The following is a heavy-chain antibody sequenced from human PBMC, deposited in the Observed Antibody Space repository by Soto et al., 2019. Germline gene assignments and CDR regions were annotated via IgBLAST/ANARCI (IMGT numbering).Heavy chain of an antibody. CDR2: IYYSGST. CDR1: GGSISSGDYY. V-gene: IGHV4-30-4*01. D-gene: IGHD3-22*01. J-gene: IGHJ3*02. CDR3: ARVAPPTRYYYDSSRYDI. Sequence: SETLSLTCTVSGGSISSGDYYWSWIRQPPGKGLEWIGYIYYSGSTYYNPSLKSRVTISVDTSKNQFSLRLSSVTAADTAVYYCARVAPPTRYYYDSSRYDIWGQGTMVTVSS.